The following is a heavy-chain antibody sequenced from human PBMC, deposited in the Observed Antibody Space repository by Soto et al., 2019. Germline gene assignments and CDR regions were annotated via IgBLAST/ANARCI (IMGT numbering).Heavy chain of an antibody. V-gene: IGHV4-4*02. CDR2: IYHSGST. J-gene: IGHJ6*02. D-gene: IGHD2-2*01. CDR3: ARAKEGPGDIAVVQAAGEYYYYGMDV. CDR1: GVAISSSNL. Sequence: SETLSLTFAVFGVAISSSNLRIWVRHPPGKGLEWIGEIYHSGSTNYNPSLKSRVTISVDKSKNQFSLKLRSVTEADTAVYYCARAKEGPGDIAVVQAAGEYYYYGMDVCGQGTPVT.